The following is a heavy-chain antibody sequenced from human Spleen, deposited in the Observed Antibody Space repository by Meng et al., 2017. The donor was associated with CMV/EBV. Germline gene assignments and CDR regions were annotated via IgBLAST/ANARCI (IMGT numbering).Heavy chain of an antibody. CDR2: IIPIFGTA. D-gene: IGHD2-2*02. J-gene: IGHJ4*02. CDR3: ARVGLCSGTTCYTGDYSSRHFDY. V-gene: IGHV1-69*01. Sequence: ISWVRQAPGHGLEWMGVIIPIFGTANYAQKFQGRVTITADESRTTAYLELSSLRSEDTAVYYCARVGLCSGTTCYTGDYSSRHFDYWGQGTLVTVSS.